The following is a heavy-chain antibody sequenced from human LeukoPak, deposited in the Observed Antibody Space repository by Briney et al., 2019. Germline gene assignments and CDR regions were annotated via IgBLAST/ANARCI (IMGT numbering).Heavy chain of an antibody. CDR2: MNPNSGNT. CDR3: ARCLARSGTTEY. D-gene: IGHD1-1*01. CDR1: GYTFTSYD. J-gene: IGHJ4*02. Sequence: ASVKVSCKASGYTFTSYDINWVRQATGQGLEWMGWMNPNSGNTGYAQKFQGRVTMTRNTSISTAYMELSSLRSEDTAVYYCARCLARSGTTEYWGQGTLVTVSS. V-gene: IGHV1-8*01.